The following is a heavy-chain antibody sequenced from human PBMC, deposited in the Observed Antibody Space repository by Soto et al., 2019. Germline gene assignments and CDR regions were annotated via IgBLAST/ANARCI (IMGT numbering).Heavy chain of an antibody. D-gene: IGHD3-10*01. CDR1: GFTLSSNS. CDR3: AKWSGFGDA. CDR2: ISNDGSTT. V-gene: IGHV3-23*01. Sequence: GGSLRLSCAASGFTLSSNSMAWVRQAPGKRLRWVSGISNDGSTTFYIDSVRGRFTISRDTSTNTLYLQMDSLRVEDTAVYFCAKWSGFGDAWGQGTLVTVSS. J-gene: IGHJ5*02.